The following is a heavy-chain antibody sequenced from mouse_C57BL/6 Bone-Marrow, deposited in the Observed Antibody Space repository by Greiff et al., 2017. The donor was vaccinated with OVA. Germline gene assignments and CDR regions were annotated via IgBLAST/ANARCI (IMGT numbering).Heavy chain of an antibody. CDR2: IDPSDSYT. Sequence: QVQLQQPGAELVKPGASVKLSCKASGYTFTSYWMQWVKQRPGQGLAWIGEIDPSDSYTNYNQKFKGKATLTVDTSSSTAYMQLSSLTSEDSAVYYCARKGRRDYWGQGTTLTVSS. J-gene: IGHJ2*01. CDR1: GYTFTSYW. V-gene: IGHV1-50*01. CDR3: ARKGRRDY.